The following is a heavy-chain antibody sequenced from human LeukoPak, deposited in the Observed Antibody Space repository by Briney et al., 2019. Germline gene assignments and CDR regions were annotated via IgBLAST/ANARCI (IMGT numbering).Heavy chain of an antibody. D-gene: IGHD3-22*01. Sequence: GGSLRLSCAASGFTFSTYGMHWLRQAPGKGLEWVATISNDGSKKFYADSVKGRFTISRDNSKNTLYLQMNSLKAEDTAFYYCAKGPIYYDSSGYPDYWGQGTLVTVSS. CDR2: ISNDGSKK. CDR3: AKGPIYYDSSGYPDY. V-gene: IGHV3-30*18. J-gene: IGHJ4*02. CDR1: GFTFSTYG.